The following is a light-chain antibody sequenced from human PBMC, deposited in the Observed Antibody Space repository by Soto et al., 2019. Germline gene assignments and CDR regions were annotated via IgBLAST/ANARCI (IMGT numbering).Light chain of an antibody. V-gene: IGKV1-12*01. Sequence: DIQMTQSPSSLSSSPGDRVTITCRTSQAIGSCLAWYQQKPGEAPRLLIFTGSHMHTGVPPRFSGSGSGTDFTLTISSLQPEDFATYYCQQNLSCPRTFGQGTKVDIK. CDR3: QQNLSCPRT. CDR1: QAIGSC. J-gene: IGKJ1*01. CDR2: TGS.